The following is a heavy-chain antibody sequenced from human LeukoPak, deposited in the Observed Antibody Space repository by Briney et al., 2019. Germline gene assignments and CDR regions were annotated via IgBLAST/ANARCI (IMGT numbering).Heavy chain of an antibody. J-gene: IGHJ4*02. CDR1: GYTFTSYY. CDR3: ARARPSDDFWSGPSGGDYFDY. Sequence: PWVSVKVSCKASGYTFTSYYMHWVRQAPGQGLEWMGIINPSGGSTSYAQKFQGRVTMTRDMSTSTVYMELSSLRSEDTAVYYCARARPSDDFWSGPSGGDYFDYWGQGTLVTVSS. D-gene: IGHD3-3*01. CDR2: INPSGGST. V-gene: IGHV1-46*01.